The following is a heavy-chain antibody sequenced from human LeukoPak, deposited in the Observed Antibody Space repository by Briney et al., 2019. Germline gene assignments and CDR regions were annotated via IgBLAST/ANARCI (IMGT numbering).Heavy chain of an antibody. J-gene: IGHJ4*02. Sequence: GGSLRLSCTVSGFTVSSNSMSWVRQAPGKGLEWVSFIYSGGSTQYSDSVKGRFTISRDNSKNTRYLQMNSLRAEDTAVYYCARRAGDYSHPYDYWGQGTLVTVSS. V-gene: IGHV3-53*01. CDR1: GFTVSSNS. CDR3: ARRAGDYSHPYDY. D-gene: IGHD3-22*01. CDR2: IYSGGST.